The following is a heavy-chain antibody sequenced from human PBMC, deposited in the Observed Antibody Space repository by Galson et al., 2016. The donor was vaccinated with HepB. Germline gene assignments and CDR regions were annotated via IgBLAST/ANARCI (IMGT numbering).Heavy chain of an antibody. D-gene: IGHD3-16*01. CDR3: ARGGGFPSYYYCGMDV. CDR2: IGTAGDT. CDR1: GFTFNTYD. V-gene: IGHV3-13*01. J-gene: IGHJ6*04. Sequence: SLRLSCAASGFTFNTYDMHWVRQPTGKGLECVSAIGTAGDTYYPGSVKGRFTISRENAKNSLYLQMNSLRAGDTAVYYCARGGGFPSYYYCGMDVWGEGTTVTVSS.